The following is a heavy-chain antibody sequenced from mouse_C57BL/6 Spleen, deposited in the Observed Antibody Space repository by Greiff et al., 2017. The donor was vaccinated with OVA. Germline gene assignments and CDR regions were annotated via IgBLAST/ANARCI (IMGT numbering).Heavy chain of an antibody. CDR1: GYTFTSYW. J-gene: IGHJ3*01. D-gene: IGHD2-10*01. CDR2: IHPSDSDT. V-gene: IGHV1-74*01. CDR3: AIGALHMADSGVSY. Sequence: VKLMESGAELVKPGASVKVSCKASGYTFTSYWMHWVKQRPGQGLEWIGRIHPSDSDTNYNQKFKGKATLTVDKSSSTAYMQLSSLTSEDSAVYSCAIGALHMADSGVSYWGQGTLVTVSA.